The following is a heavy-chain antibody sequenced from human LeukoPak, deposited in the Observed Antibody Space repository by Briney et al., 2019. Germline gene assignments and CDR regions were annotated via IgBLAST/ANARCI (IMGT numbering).Heavy chain of an antibody. J-gene: IGHJ4*02. D-gene: IGHD5-24*01. CDR1: GYSFTSYW. Sequence: GESLQISCQGSGYSFTSYWIGWVRQMPGKGLEWMGIIYPGDSDTRYSPSFQGQVTISADKSISTAYLQWSSLKASDTAMYYCARRWLQSPGYFDYWGQGTLVTVSS. CDR2: IYPGDSDT. CDR3: ARRWLQSPGYFDY. V-gene: IGHV5-51*01.